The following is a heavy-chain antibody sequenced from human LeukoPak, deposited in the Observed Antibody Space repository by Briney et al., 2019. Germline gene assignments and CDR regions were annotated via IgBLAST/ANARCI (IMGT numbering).Heavy chain of an antibody. Sequence: GGSLRLSWAASGFTFSNYAMNWVRQAPGKGLEWVSYISSSSRTIYYADSVKGRFTISRDNAKNSLYLQMNSLRAEDTAVYYCAELGITMIGGVWGKGTTVTISS. V-gene: IGHV3-48*04. CDR3: AELGITMIGGV. CDR1: GFTFSNYA. J-gene: IGHJ6*04. D-gene: IGHD3-10*02. CDR2: ISSSSRTI.